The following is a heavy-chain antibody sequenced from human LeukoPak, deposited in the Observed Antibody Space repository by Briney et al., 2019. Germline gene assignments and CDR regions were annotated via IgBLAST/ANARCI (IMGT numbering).Heavy chain of an antibody. D-gene: IGHD2-8*02. CDR2: IYTSGST. CDR1: GGSISSGSYY. V-gene: IGHV4-61*02. J-gene: IGHJ5*02. CDR3: ARQLPGGWFDP. Sequence: SETLSLTCTVSGGSISSGSYYWSWIRQPAGKGLEWIGRIYTSGSTNYNPSLKSRVTISVDTSKNQFSLKLSSVTAADTAVYYCARQLPGGWFDPWGQGTLVTVYS.